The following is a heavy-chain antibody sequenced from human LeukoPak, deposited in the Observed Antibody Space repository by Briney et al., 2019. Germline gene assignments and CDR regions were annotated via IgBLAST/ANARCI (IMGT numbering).Heavy chain of an antibody. J-gene: IGHJ3*02. CDR1: GFTFSSYS. CDR3: ARNGGQSSGYLKDAFDI. V-gene: IGHV3-48*01. D-gene: IGHD5-12*01. CDR2: ISSSSSTI. Sequence: GGSLRLSCAASGFTFSSYSMNWVRQAPGKGLEWVSYISSSSSTIYYADSVKGRFTISRDNAKNSLYLQMNSLRAEDTAVYYCARNGGQSSGYLKDAFDIWGQGTMVTVSS.